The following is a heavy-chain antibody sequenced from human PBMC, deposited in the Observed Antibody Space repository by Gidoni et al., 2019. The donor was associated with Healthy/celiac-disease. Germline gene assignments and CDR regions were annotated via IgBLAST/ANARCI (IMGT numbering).Heavy chain of an antibody. CDR3: ARDLGYCSGGSCYSWYYYGMDV. J-gene: IGHJ6*02. CDR1: GGTFSSYA. Sequence: QVQLVQSGAEVKKPGSSVKVSCKASGGTFSSYAISGVRQAPGHGLEWMGGIIPIFGTANYAQKFQGRVTITADKSPSTAYMELSSLRSEDTAVYYCARDLGYCSGGSCYSWYYYGMDVWGQGTTVTVSS. D-gene: IGHD2-15*01. V-gene: IGHV1-69*06. CDR2: IIPIFGTA.